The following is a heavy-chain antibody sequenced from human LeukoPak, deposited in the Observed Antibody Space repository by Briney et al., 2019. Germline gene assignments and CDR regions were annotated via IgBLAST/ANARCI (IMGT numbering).Heavy chain of an antibody. CDR1: GFTFSSYS. CDR3: AREGNTIFGVVSPFDY. V-gene: IGHV3-21*01. D-gene: IGHD3-3*01. Sequence: SGGSLRLSCAASGFTFSSYSMNWVRQAPGKGLEWVSSISSSSSYIYYADSVKGRFTIFRDNAKNSLYLQMNSLRAEDTAVYYCAREGNTIFGVVSPFDYWGQGTLVTVSS. J-gene: IGHJ4*02. CDR2: ISSSSSYI.